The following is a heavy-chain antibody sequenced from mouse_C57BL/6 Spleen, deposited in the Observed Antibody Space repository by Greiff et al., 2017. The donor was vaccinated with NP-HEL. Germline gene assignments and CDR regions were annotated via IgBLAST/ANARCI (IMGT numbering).Heavy chain of an antibody. CDR1: GFTFSDYG. D-gene: IGHD2-4*01. V-gene: IGHV5-17*01. J-gene: IGHJ2*01. CDR3: ARFDYDEDFDY. CDR2: ISSGSSTI. Sequence: EVQLVESGGGLVKPGGSLKLSCAASGFTFSDYGMHWVRQAPEKGLEWVAYISSGSSTIYYADTVKGRFTISRDNAKNTLFLQMTSLRSEDTAMYYCARFDYDEDFDYWGHGTTLTVSS.